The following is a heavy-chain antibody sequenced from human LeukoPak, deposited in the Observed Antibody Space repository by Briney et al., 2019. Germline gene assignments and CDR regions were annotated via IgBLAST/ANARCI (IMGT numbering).Heavy chain of an antibody. CDR2: IIPILGIA. Sequence: ASVKVSCKASGGTFSSYAISWVRQAPGQGLEWMGRIIPILGIANYAQKFQGRVTITADKSTSTAYMELSSLRSEDTAVYYCARTYYYRSGSEYLDYWGQGTLVPVSS. V-gene: IGHV1-69*04. J-gene: IGHJ4*02. CDR1: GGTFSSYA. D-gene: IGHD3-10*01. CDR3: ARTYYYRSGSEYLDY.